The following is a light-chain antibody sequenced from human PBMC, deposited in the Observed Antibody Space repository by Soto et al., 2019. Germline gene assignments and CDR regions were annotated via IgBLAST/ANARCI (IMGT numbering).Light chain of an antibody. V-gene: IGKV1-5*03. CDR2: RAS. CDR3: QQYNTWPPT. Sequence: DIQMTQSPSTLSASVGDRVTITCRASQTISTWLAWYQQKPGQAPKFLIYRASILENEVPSRFSGSGSGTEFTLTISGLQPDDLAKYYCQQYNTWPPTFGQGTKVDIK. J-gene: IGKJ1*01. CDR1: QTISTW.